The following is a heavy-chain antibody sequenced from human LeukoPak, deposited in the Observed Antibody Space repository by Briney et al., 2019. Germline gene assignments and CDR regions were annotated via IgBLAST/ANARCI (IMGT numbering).Heavy chain of an antibody. CDR1: GFTFSTSA. CDR3: ARDQGYCTTTSCYSIGGYFDY. D-gene: IGHD2-2*01. V-gene: IGHV3-30*03. J-gene: IGHJ4*02. CDR2: ISFDGRNR. Sequence: PGRSLRLSCAASGFTFSTSAMHWVRQAPGKGLEWVAVISFDGRNRYAVSVKGRFTISRDSSRHTVYLQMDSLRDEDTAVYYCARDQGYCTTTSCYSIGGYFDYWGQGTLVSVS.